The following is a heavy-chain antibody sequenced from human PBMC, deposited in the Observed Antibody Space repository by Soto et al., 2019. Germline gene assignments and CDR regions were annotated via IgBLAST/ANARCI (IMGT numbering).Heavy chain of an antibody. J-gene: IGHJ6*02. D-gene: IGHD3-16*02. Sequence: QVQLVQSGAEVKKPGSSVKVSCKASGGTFTSYAISWVRQAPGQGLEWVGGIIPIFGTADYAQKFQGRVTRTADESTSTAYMELSRLRSEDTAVYYCATMKGGYQSYSYGMDVWGQGTTVTVSS. CDR1: GGTFTSYA. CDR3: ATMKGGYQSYSYGMDV. V-gene: IGHV1-69*12. CDR2: IIPIFGTA.